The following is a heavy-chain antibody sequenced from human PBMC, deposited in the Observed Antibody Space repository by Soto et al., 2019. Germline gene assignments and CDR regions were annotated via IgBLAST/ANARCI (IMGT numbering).Heavy chain of an antibody. V-gene: IGHV3-33*03. Sequence: QVQLVESGGGVVQPGRSLRLSCAASGFIFNEYGMHWVRQAPGKGLEWVAVIWYDGSNKYYADSVKGRFTFSRDNSKNTMSLQRNSLRVEDTAVYYGARWGCGGSNCNLNQRGFDLWGQGTLVTVSS. D-gene: IGHD2-15*01. CDR3: ARWGCGGSNCNLNQRGFDL. J-gene: IGHJ4*02. CDR2: IWYDGSNK. CDR1: GFIFNEYG.